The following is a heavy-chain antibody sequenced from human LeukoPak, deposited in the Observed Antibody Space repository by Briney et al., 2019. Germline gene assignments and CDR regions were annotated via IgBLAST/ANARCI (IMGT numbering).Heavy chain of an antibody. CDR3: ARVHDTVTTGGPFDY. V-gene: IGHV3-53*01. CDR2: IYSGGST. D-gene: IGHD4-17*01. Sequence: GGSLRLSCAASGFIVSSNYMSWVRQAPGKGLEWVSVIYSGGSTYYADSVKGRFTISRDNSKNTLYLQMNSLRAEGTAVYYCARVHDTVTTGGPFDYWGQGTLVTVSS. CDR1: GFIVSSNY. J-gene: IGHJ4*02.